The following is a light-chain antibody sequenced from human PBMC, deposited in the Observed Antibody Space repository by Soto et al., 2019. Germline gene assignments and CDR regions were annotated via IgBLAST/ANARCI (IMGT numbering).Light chain of an antibody. CDR2: GAS. V-gene: IGKV3-20*01. CDR3: QHLASSMIT. J-gene: IGKJ5*01. CDR1: QSVSSSY. Sequence: EIVLTQFPGTLSLSPGERATLFCRASQSVSSSYLAWYQQRPGQAPRLLIYGASSGATGIPDRFRGSGSGTDFTLTISRLEPEDFAVYYCQHLASSMITFGQGTRLEIK.